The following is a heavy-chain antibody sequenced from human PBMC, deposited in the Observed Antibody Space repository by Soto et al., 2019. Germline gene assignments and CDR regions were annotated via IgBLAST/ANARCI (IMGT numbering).Heavy chain of an antibody. CDR3: ARGPTTVTTRNFDY. D-gene: IGHD4-17*01. CDR2: INHSGST. Sequence: SETLSLTCAVYGVSFSGYYWIWIRQPPGKGLEWIGEINHSGSTNYDPSLKSRVTISVDTSKNQFSLKLSSVTAADTAVYYCARGPTTVTTRNFDYWGQGTLVTVSS. CDR1: GVSFSGYY. J-gene: IGHJ4*02. V-gene: IGHV4-34*01.